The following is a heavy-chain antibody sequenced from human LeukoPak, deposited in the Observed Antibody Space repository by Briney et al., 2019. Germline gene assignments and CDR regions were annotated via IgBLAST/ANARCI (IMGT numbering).Heavy chain of an antibody. D-gene: IGHD5-12*01. CDR3: ARVISGGYSGYDYLEAGY. J-gene: IGHJ4*02. CDR1: GGTFSSYA. CDR2: IIPIFGTA. V-gene: IGHV1-69*06. Sequence: SVKVSCKASGGTFSSYAISWVRQAPGQGLEWMGGIIPIFGTANYAQKFQGRVTITADKSTSTAYMELSSLRSEDTAVYYCARVISGGYSGYDYLEAGYWGQGTLVTVSS.